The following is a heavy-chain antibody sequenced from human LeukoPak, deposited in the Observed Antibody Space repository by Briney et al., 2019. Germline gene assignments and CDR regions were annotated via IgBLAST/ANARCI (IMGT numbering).Heavy chain of an antibody. Sequence: SETLSLTCTVSGGSISSYYWSWIRQPPGEGLEWIAYISYSGSTNNNPSLRSRVTISLDTSKNHFSLKLSSVTAADTAVYYCARQNSGYDLGPFAYWGQGTLVTVSS. CDR2: ISYSGST. J-gene: IGHJ4*02. D-gene: IGHD5-12*01. CDR3: ARQNSGYDLGPFAY. V-gene: IGHV4-59*08. CDR1: GGSISSYY.